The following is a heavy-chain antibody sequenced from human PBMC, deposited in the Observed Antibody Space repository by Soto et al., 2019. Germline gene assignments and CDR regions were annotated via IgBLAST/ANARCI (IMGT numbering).Heavy chain of an antibody. J-gene: IGHJ5*02. D-gene: IGHD6-13*01. V-gene: IGHV3-23*01. CDR3: AKGGGIAAARGYNWFDP. CDR1: GFTFSSYA. Sequence: EVQLLESGGGLVQPGGSLRLSCAASGFTFSSYAMSWVRQAPGKGLEWVSAISGSGGSTYYADSVKGRFTISRDNSKNTLYLQMNSLRAEDTAIYDCAKGGGIAAARGYNWFDPWGQGYLVTVSS. CDR2: ISGSGGST.